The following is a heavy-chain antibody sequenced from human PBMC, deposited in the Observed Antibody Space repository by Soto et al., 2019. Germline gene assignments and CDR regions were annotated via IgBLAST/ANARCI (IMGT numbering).Heavy chain of an antibody. D-gene: IGHD3-22*01. J-gene: IGHJ1*01. CDR3: AADGTMIVVP. CDR1: GFTFTNSA. V-gene: IGHV1-58*01. CDR2: IVAGGGNT. Sequence: SVKVSCKASGFTFTNSAVQWVRQARGQRLEWIGWIVAGGGNTNYAQKFQERVTITRDMSTSTAYMKLSSLRSEDTAVYFCAADGTMIVVPWGQGTMVTVSS.